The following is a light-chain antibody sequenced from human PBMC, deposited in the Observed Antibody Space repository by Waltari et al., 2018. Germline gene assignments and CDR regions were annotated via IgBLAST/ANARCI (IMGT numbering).Light chain of an antibody. Sequence: SYELTPSPSVSVSPGLTATTSCAGDNLGDKFVSWYQQQPGQSPILVIFENRRRPLVAPERFACSNSGNTATLTISGTQTLDEADYYCQTWDRRIPIFGGGTKLTVL. CDR2: ENR. V-gene: IGLV3-1*01. CDR3: QTWDRRIPI. J-gene: IGLJ2*01. CDR1: NLGDKF.